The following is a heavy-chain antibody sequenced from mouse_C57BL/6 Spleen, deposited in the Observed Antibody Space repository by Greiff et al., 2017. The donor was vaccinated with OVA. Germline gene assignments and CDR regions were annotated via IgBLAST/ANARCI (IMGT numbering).Heavy chain of an antibody. CDR2: IYPGDGDT. CDR1: GYAFSSSW. CDR3: APITTVVATDAMDY. Sequence: VKLVESGPELVKPGASVKISCKASGYAFSSSWMNWVKQRPGKGLEWIGRIYPGDGDTNYNGKFKGKATLTADKSSSTAYMQLSSLTSEDSAVYFCAPITTVVATDAMDYWGQGTSVTVSS. D-gene: IGHD1-1*01. J-gene: IGHJ4*01. V-gene: IGHV1-82*01.